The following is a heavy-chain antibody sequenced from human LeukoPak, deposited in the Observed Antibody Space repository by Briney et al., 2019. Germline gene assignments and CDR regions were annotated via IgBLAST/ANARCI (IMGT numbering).Heavy chain of an antibody. V-gene: IGHV4-38-2*01. J-gene: IGHJ4*02. CDR3: ARRSALLRFLEWDQYYFDY. Sequence: PSETLSLTCAVSGYSISSGYYWGWIRQPPGKGLEWIGSIYHSGSTYYNPSLKSRVTISVDTSKNQFSLKLSSVTAADTAVYYCARRSALLRFLEWDQYYFDYWGQGTLVTVSS. D-gene: IGHD3-3*01. CDR1: GYSISSGYY. CDR2: IYHSGST.